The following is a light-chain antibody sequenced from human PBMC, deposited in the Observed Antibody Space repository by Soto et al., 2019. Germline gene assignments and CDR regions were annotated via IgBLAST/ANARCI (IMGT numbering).Light chain of an antibody. CDR1: QSLLHSNVYNY. CDR3: MQALHTPLT. Sequence: MAPSHSPHSLPVTPGEPASISCRSSQSLLHSNVYNYLDWYLQKPGQAPQLLIYLGSNRASGVPDRFSGSGSGTDFTLKISRVEAEDVGVYYCMQALHTPLTFGGGTKVDIK. V-gene: IGKV2-28*01. CDR2: LGS. J-gene: IGKJ4*01.